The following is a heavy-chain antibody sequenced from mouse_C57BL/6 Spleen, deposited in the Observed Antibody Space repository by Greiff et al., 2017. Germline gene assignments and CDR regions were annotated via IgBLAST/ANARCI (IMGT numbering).Heavy chain of an antibody. V-gene: IGHV1-81*01. Sequence: QVQLQQSGAELARPGASVKLSCKASGYTFTSYGISWVKQRTGQGLEWIGEIYPRSGNTYYNEKFKGKATLTADKSSSTAYMELRSLTSEDSAVYFWARLGDYDDYYAMDYWGQGTSVTVSS. CDR1: GYTFTSYG. CDR2: IYPRSGNT. J-gene: IGHJ4*01. CDR3: ARLGDYDDYYAMDY. D-gene: IGHD2-4*01.